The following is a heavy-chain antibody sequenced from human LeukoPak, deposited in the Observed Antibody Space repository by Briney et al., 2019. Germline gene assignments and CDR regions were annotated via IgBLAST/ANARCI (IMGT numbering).Heavy chain of an antibody. CDR3: ARNMAVGSSSWLDVFDI. CDR1: GYSISSGYY. J-gene: IGHJ3*02. CDR2: IYHSGST. Sequence: SETLSLTCTISGYSISSGYYWGWIRQPPGKGLEWIGSIYHSGSTYYNPSLKSRVTISVDTSKNQFSLKLSSVTAADTAVYYCARNMAVGSSSWLDVFDIWGQGTMVTVSS. V-gene: IGHV4-38-2*02. D-gene: IGHD6-13*01.